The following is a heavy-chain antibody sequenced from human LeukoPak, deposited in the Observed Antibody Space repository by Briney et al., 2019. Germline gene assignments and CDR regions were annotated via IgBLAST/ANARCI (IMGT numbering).Heavy chain of an antibody. CDR2: IYSGGST. CDR1: GFTVSSNY. CDR3: ARGTPAASIYYYGMDV. V-gene: IGHV3-53*04. D-gene: IGHD2-2*01. Sequence: PGGSLRLSCAASGFTVSSNYMSWVRQAPGKGLEWVSVIYSGGSTYYADSVKGRFTISRHNSKNTLYLQMNSLRAEDTAVYYCARGTPAASIYYYGMDVWGQGTTVTVSS. J-gene: IGHJ6*02.